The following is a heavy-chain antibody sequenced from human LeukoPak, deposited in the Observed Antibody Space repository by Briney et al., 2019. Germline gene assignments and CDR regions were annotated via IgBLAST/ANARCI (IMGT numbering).Heavy chain of an antibody. CDR1: GFTFGDYS. CDR3: TTDDYGDYGGLDY. CDR2: IKSKTDGGTT. D-gene: IGHD4-17*01. V-gene: IGHV3-15*01. J-gene: IGHJ4*02. Sequence: PGGSLRLSCTASGFTFGDYSMTWFRQAPGKGLEWVGRIKSKTDGGTTDYAAPVKGRFTISRDDSKNTLYLQMNSLKTEDTAVYYCTTDDYGDYGGLDYWGQGTLVTVSS.